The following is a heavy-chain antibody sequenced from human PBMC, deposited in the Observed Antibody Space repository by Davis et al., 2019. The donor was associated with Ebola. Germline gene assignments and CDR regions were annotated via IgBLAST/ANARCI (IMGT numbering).Heavy chain of an antibody. D-gene: IGHD5-18*01. CDR3: ARQRYSYGFGY. CDR2: IYYSGST. Sequence: MPSETLSLTCTVSGDPISSDYWSWVRLLPGKGLEWIGYIYYSGSTYYNPSLKSRVTISVDTSKNQFSLKLSSVTAADTAVYYCARQRYSYGFGYWGQGTLVTVSS. CDR1: GDPISSDY. J-gene: IGHJ4*02. V-gene: IGHV4-59*08.